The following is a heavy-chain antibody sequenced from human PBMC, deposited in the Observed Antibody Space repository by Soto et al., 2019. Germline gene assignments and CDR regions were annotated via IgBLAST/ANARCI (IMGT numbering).Heavy chain of an antibody. Sequence: SETLSLTCNMSGDSYSISTYSWSWIRQPPGKALQWIGFIYQSGVTSYNPSLASRVSISLDRSNNQCSLKLKSVTAADTAVYFCAGMPYTSGPRFDPWGPGTLVTVSS. CDR2: IYQSGVT. V-gene: IGHV4-30-2*01. CDR3: AGMPYTSGPRFDP. CDR1: GDSYSISTYS. J-gene: IGHJ5*02. D-gene: IGHD6-19*01.